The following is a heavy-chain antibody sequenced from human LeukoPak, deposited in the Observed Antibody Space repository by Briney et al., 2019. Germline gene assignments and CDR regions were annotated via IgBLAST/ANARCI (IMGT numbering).Heavy chain of an antibody. CDR3: AKDITAGPTYYYYGMDV. J-gene: IGHJ6*02. Sequence: GGSLRLSCAASGFTFDDYAMHWVRQAPGKGLEWVSLISGDGGSTYYADSVKGRFTISRDNSKNSLYPQMNSLRTEDTALYYCAKDITAGPTYYYYGMDVWGQGTTVTVSS. CDR1: GFTFDDYA. D-gene: IGHD6-19*01. V-gene: IGHV3-43*02. CDR2: ISGDGGST.